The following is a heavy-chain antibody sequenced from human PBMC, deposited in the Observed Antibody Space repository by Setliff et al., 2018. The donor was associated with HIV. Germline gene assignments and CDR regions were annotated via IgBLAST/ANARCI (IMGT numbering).Heavy chain of an antibody. J-gene: IGHJ4*02. CDR3: ARSPRYSSGWYDSYFDQ. D-gene: IGHD6-19*01. CDR1: GDTFSSYA. Sequence: SVKVSCKASGDTFSSYAISWVRQAPGQGLEWMGGSIPMYGTSNYAQKFQGRVTITTDESTSTAYMELSRLRSDDTAVYYCARSPRYSSGWYDSYFDQWGQGTLVTVSS. V-gene: IGHV1-69*05. CDR2: SIPMYGTS.